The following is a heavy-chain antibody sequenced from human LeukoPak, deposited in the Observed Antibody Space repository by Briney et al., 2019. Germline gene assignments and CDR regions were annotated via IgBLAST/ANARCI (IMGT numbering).Heavy chain of an antibody. J-gene: IGHJ4*02. CDR1: GFIFSNYW. CDR2: INPGGSEK. Sequence: GGSLRLSCAASGFIFSNYWMSWVRQAPGKGLEWVANINPGGSEKYYVDSVKGRFTISRDNANNSLSLQMNSLRAEDTAVYYCARGNKFDFWGQGTLVTVSS. CDR3: ARGNKFDF. V-gene: IGHV3-7*05.